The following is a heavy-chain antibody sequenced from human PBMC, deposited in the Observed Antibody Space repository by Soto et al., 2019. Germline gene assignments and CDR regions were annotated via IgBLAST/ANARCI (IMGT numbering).Heavy chain of an antibody. CDR3: ARGWEQWLVQYYFDY. CDR2: INPNSGGT. CDR1: GYTFTGYY. V-gene: IGHV1-2*02. Sequence: ASVKVSCKASGYTFTGYYMHWVRQAPGQGLEWMGWINPNSGGTNYAQKFQGRVTTTRDTSISTAYMELSRLRSDDTAVYYCARGWEQWLVQYYFDYWGQGTLVTVSS. J-gene: IGHJ4*02. D-gene: IGHD6-19*01.